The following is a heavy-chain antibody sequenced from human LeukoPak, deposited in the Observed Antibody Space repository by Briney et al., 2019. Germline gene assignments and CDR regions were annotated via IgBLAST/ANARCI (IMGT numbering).Heavy chain of an antibody. D-gene: IGHD2-15*01. CDR2: IYYTGST. J-gene: IGHJ3*02. CDR1: GGSISSGDFS. Sequence: SQPLSLTCTVSGGSISSGDFSWTWLRQPPGKALEWIGYIYYTGSTYSNPSLQSRVLMSIDTSKNQFSLKFYSVTAADTAAYYCARLPRGYCSGGTCYPKDSFDIWGQGTLVTVSP. V-gene: IGHV4-30-4*01. CDR3: ARLPRGYCSGGTCYPKDSFDI.